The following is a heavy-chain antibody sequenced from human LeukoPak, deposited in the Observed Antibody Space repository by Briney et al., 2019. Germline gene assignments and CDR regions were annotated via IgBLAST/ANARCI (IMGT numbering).Heavy chain of an antibody. J-gene: IGHJ4*02. V-gene: IGHV4-34*01. Sequence: SETLSLTCAVYGGSFSGYYWSWIRQPPGKGLEWIGEINHSGSTNYNPSLKSRVTISVDTSKNQFSLRLSSVTAADTAMYYCARVTTAWYVVGYWGQGTLVTVSS. CDR1: GGSFSGYY. D-gene: IGHD6-13*01. CDR2: INHSGST. CDR3: ARVTTAWYVVGY.